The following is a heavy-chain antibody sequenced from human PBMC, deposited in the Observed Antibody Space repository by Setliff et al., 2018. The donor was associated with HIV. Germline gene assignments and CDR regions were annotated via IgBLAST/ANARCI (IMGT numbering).Heavy chain of an antibody. D-gene: IGHD2-15*01. CDR1: GFTFSSYA. V-gene: IGHV3-30-3*01. J-gene: IGHJ4*02. Sequence: SCATSGFTFSSYALHWVRQAPGKGLEWVAVISYDGSKKYYADSVKGRFTISRDNSKDTLYLQMNSLRAEDTAVYYCARPRTYCSGGSCYLGPDYWGQGTLVTVSS. CDR3: ARPRTYCSGGSCYLGPDY. CDR2: ISYDGSKK.